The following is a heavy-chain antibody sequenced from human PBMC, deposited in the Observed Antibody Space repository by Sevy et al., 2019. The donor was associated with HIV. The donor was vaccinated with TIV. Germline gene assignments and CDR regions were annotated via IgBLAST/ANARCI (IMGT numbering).Heavy chain of an antibody. Sequence: LGGSLRLSCAASGFTFSNAWMSWVRQAPGKGLEWVGRIKSKTDGGTTDYAAPVKGRFTISRDDSKNTLYLQMNSLKTEDTAVYYCTTGISGGSCSLSCYWGQGTLVTVSS. V-gene: IGHV3-15*01. D-gene: IGHD2-15*01. CDR1: GFTFSNAW. CDR2: IKSKTDGGTT. J-gene: IGHJ4*02. CDR3: TTGISGGSCSLSCY.